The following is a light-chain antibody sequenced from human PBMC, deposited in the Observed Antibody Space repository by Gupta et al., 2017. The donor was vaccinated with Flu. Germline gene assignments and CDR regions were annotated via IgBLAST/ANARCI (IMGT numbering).Light chain of an antibody. CDR2: SND. CDR1: SSNFGSHP. J-gene: IGLJ3*02. CDR3: AAWDDSLNAWV. V-gene: IGLV1-44*01. Sequence: QSVVTQTTSASGTPGQRVTMTYSGSSSNFGSHPVTWYQQLPGTAPKVLMYSNDQSPSGVPDRFSGSKSGTSASLAISGLQSEDEGDYYCAAWDDSLNAWVFGEGTKLTVL.